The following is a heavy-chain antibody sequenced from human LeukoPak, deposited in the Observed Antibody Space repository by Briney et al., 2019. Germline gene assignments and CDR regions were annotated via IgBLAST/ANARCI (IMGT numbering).Heavy chain of an antibody. CDR2: INHSGST. CDR1: GGSFGGYY. CDR3: ARGSAGDSSGSYDY. V-gene: IGHV4-34*01. Sequence: TSETLSLTCAVYGGSFGGYYWNWIHQPPGKGLEWIGEINHSGSTNYNPSLKNRVTISVDTSKNQFSLKLSSVTAADTAVYYCARGSAGDSSGSYDYWGQGTLVTVSS. J-gene: IGHJ4*02. D-gene: IGHD3-22*01.